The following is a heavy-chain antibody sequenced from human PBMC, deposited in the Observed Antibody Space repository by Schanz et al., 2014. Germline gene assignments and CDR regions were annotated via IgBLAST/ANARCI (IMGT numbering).Heavy chain of an antibody. D-gene: IGHD1-1*01. J-gene: IGHJ4*02. V-gene: IGHV3-23*01. CDR1: GFTFTNYA. CDR3: AKIERNED. Sequence: DVQLLESGGGLVQPGGSLRLSCAASGFTFTNYAMSWVRQAPGKGLEWVSTIGTSGGTNYAESVKGRFTISRDNSKNTLYLQMNSLRAEDTAVYFCAKIERNEDWGQGTLVTVSS. CDR2: IGTSGGT.